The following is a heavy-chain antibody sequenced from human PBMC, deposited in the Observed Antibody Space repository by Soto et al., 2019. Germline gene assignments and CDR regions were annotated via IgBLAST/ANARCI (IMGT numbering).Heavy chain of an antibody. CDR2: IYRDDDK. Sequence: SGPTLVNPTQTLTLTCTFSGLSLTTRPAGVGWVRQPPGKAPEWLGFIYRDDDKRYSPSLKSRLTITKDTSRNQVVLTMTNMDPVDTATYYCAHRRDYSGSWNEGTFDYWGQGTPVTVSS. V-gene: IGHV2-5*02. J-gene: IGHJ4*02. CDR1: GLSLTTRPAG. CDR3: AHRRDYSGSWNEGTFDY. D-gene: IGHD3-22*01.